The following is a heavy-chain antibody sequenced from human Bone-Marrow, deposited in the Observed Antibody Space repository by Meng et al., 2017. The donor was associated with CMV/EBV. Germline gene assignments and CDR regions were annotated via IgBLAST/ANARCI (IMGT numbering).Heavy chain of an antibody. V-gene: IGHV3-30*02. Sequence: GESLKISCAASGFTFTRHDMHWVRQAPGKGLEWGAFIRYDGSNKYYADSVKGRFTISRDNSKNTLYVQMNSLRAEDTAVYYGAKDLTGDNAFDVWGQGTMVTVSS. J-gene: IGHJ3*01. D-gene: IGHD1-26*01. CDR1: GFTFTRHD. CDR3: AKDLTGDNAFDV. CDR2: IRYDGSNK.